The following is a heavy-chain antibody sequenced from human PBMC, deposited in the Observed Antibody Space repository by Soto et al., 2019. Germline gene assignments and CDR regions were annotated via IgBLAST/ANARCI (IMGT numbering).Heavy chain of an antibody. D-gene: IGHD1-1*01. CDR3: AREVVTTQWYFDN. V-gene: IGHV3-30*03. CDR1: GFTFSSYG. J-gene: IGHJ4*02. CDR2: ISSSGGTT. Sequence: QVQLVESGGGVVQPGRSLRLSCAASGFTFSSYGMHWVRQAPGKGLEWVAVISSSGGTTFYADSVKGRFTISRDNSKNTLYLQMNSLRTEDTGVYYCAREVVTTQWYFDNWGQGILVTVSS.